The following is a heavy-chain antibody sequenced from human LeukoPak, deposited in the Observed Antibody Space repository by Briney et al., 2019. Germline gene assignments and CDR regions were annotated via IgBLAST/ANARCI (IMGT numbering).Heavy chain of an antibody. CDR3: AKDIELSI. CDR1: GFTFNNFA. D-gene: IGHD3-16*02. V-gene: IGHV3-23*01. Sequence: GGSLRLSCAASGFTFNNFAMTWVRQAPGKGLEWVSLIGSVGHSTYYGDSVKGRFTISRDNSKNTLSLQMNGLRVEDTAMYYCAKDIELSILGLGTMVTVSS. J-gene: IGHJ3*02. CDR2: IGSVGHST.